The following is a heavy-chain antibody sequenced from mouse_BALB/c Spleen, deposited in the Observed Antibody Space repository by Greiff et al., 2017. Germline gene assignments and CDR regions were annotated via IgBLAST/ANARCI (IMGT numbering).Heavy chain of an antibody. Sequence: LQQPGAELVRPGASVKLSCKASGYTFTSYWMYWVKQRPGQGLEWIGNIYPGSGSTNYDEKFKGKATLTVDTSSSTAYMQLSSLTSEDSAVYYCTRSALWLPLDYWGQGTTLTVSS. CDR2: IYPGSGST. CDR3: TRSALWLPLDY. CDR1: GYTFTSYW. D-gene: IGHD2-2*01. J-gene: IGHJ2*01. V-gene: IGHV1S22*01.